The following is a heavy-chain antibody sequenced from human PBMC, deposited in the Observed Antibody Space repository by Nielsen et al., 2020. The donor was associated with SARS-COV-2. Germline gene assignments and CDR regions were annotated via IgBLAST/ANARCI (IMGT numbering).Heavy chain of an antibody. Sequence: GESLKISCSASGFTFSTYAMHWVRQAPGKGLECVSSLSSSEYSTYYADSVKGRFTISRDNPKNTLYLQMSSLRPEDSGVYYCVRDFGGSSSYERDYWGQGTLVTVSS. J-gene: IGHJ4*02. CDR3: VRDFGGSSSYERDY. V-gene: IGHV3-64D*09. CDR1: GFTFSTYA. D-gene: IGHD5-12*01. CDR2: LSSSEYST.